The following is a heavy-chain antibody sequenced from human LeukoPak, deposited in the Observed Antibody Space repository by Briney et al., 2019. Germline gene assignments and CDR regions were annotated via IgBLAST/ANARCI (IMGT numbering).Heavy chain of an antibody. CDR3: ARSPLYGSLYYFDY. CDR1: GFTFSSYS. Sequence: GGSLRLSCAASGFTFSSYSMNWVRQAPGKGLEWVSSISSSSSYIYCADSVKGRFTISRDNAKNSLYLQMNSLRAEDTAVYYCARSPLYGSLYYFDYWGQGTLVTVSS. V-gene: IGHV3-21*01. D-gene: IGHD3-3*01. J-gene: IGHJ4*02. CDR2: ISSSSSYI.